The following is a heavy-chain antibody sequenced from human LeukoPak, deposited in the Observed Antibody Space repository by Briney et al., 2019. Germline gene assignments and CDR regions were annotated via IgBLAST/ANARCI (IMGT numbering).Heavy chain of an antibody. J-gene: IGHJ4*02. V-gene: IGHV4-39*01. CDR1: GGSISSSSYY. CDR3: ARQTGRMVEVDY. CDR2: IYYSGST. Sequence: PSETLSLTCTVSGGSISSSSYYWGWIRQPPGKGLEWIGSIYYSGSTYYNPSLKSRVTISVDTSKNQFSLKLSSVTAADTAVYYCARQTGRMVEVDYWGQGTLVTVSS. D-gene: IGHD2-8*01.